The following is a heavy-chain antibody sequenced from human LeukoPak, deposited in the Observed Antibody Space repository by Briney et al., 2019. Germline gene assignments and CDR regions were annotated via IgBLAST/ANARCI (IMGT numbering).Heavy chain of an antibody. CDR2: ISAYNGNT. CDR3: ARQNYYDSSGYSPTGIDY. D-gene: IGHD3-22*01. CDR1: GYTFTSYG. V-gene: IGHV1-18*01. Sequence: ASVKVSCKASGYTFTSYGISWVRQAPGQGLEWMGWISAYNGNTNYAQKLQGRVTMTTDTSTSTAYMELRSLRSDDTAVYYCARQNYYDSSGYSPTGIDYWGQGTLATVSS. J-gene: IGHJ4*02.